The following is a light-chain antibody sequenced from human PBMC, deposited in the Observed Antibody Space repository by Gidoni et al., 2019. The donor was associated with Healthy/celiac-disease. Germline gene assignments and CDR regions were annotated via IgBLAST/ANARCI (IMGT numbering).Light chain of an antibody. Sequence: DIQMTPSPSSLSASVGDRVTITCQASQDISNYLNWYQQKPGKASKLLIYDASNLETGVPSRFSGSGSGTDLTFTISSLQPEDIATYYCQQYDNLLPITFGPXTKVDIK. CDR2: DAS. CDR1: QDISNY. CDR3: QQYDNLLPIT. J-gene: IGKJ3*01. V-gene: IGKV1-33*01.